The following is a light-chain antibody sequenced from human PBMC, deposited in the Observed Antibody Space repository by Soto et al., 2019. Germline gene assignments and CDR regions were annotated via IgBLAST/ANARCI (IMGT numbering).Light chain of an antibody. CDR1: SSDIGDYKF. CDR3: SSFTSSSTYVI. CDR2: EVT. V-gene: IGLV2-14*03. Sequence: QSALTQPASVSGSPGQSITISCTGTSSDIGDYKFVSWYQQQPGKAPKLLIYEVTNRPSGVSNRFSGSKSGNTASLTISGLQADDEGDYYCSSFTSSSTYVIFGGGTKLTVL. J-gene: IGLJ2*01.